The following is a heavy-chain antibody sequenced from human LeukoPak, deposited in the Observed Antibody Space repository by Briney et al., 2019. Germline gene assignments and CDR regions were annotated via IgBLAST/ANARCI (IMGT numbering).Heavy chain of an antibody. Sequence: GGSLRLSCAASGVTFSYYWMHWVRQAPGKGLVWVSRIDSDGSSRSYAGSVKGRSTISRDNAKNTLYLQMNSLTAEDTAVYYCVREGGYDPFENWGQGTLVTVSS. D-gene: IGHD5-12*01. V-gene: IGHV3-74*01. J-gene: IGHJ4*02. CDR3: VREGGYDPFEN. CDR2: IDSDGSSR. CDR1: GVTFSYYW.